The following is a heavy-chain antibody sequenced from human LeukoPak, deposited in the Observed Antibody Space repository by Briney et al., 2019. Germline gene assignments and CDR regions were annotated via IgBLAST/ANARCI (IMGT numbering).Heavy chain of an antibody. Sequence: GGSLRLSCAASGFTFSNYWMHWVRQAPGKGLVWVSRINSDGINTSYADSVKGRFTISRDNAKNTLNLQMNSLRAEDTAVYYCAKDVSSGWYNWFDPWGQGTLVTVSS. CDR2: INSDGINT. J-gene: IGHJ5*02. V-gene: IGHV3-74*01. CDR1: GFTFSNYW. CDR3: AKDVSSGWYNWFDP. D-gene: IGHD6-19*01.